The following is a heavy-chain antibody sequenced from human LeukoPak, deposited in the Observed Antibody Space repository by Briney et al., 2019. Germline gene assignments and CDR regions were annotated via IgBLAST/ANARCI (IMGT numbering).Heavy chain of an antibody. Sequence: QPGRSLRLSCAASGFTFDDYAMHWVRQAPGKGLEWVSSISWNSGRVGYADSVKGRFTISRDNAKNSLYLQMNSLRAEDMALYYCANGPSSGETLASFDYWGQGTLVTVSS. V-gene: IGHV3-9*03. CDR1: GFTFDDYA. CDR3: ANGPSSGETLASFDY. D-gene: IGHD3-22*01. J-gene: IGHJ4*02. CDR2: ISWNSGRV.